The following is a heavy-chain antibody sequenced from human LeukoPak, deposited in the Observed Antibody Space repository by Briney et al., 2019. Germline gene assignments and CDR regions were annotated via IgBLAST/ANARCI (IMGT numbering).Heavy chain of an antibody. J-gene: IGHJ5*02. CDR1: GYSFTSYW. CDR2: IYPGDSDT. Sequence: GESLKISCKGSGYSFTSYWIGWVRQMPGKGLEWMGNIYPGDSDTRYSPSFQGQVTISADKSISTAYLQWSSLKASDTAMYYCARHGSVTLTRNWFDPWGQGTLVTVSS. D-gene: IGHD4-23*01. V-gene: IGHV5-51*01. CDR3: ARHGSVTLTRNWFDP.